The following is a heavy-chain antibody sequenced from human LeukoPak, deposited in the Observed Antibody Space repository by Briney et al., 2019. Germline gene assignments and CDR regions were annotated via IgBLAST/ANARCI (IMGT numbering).Heavy chain of an antibody. V-gene: IGHV4-59*01. Sequence: PSETLSLTCTVSGGSISSYYWSWIRQPPGKGLEWIGYIYYSGSTKYNPSLKSRVTISVDTSKNQLSLKLNSVTAADTAVYYCARNPENVSGQNAFDIWGQGTMVTVSS. CDR3: ARNPENVSGQNAFDI. J-gene: IGHJ3*02. CDR1: GGSISSYY. CDR2: IYYSGST. D-gene: IGHD2-15*01.